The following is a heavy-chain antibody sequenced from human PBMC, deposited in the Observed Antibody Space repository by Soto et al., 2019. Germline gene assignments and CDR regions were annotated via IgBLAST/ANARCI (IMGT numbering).Heavy chain of an antibody. CDR2: ISAYNGNT. D-gene: IGHD5-12*01. CDR1: GYTFTSYG. J-gene: IGHJ6*02. CDR3: ARESLAHPGPYGGYETLLDYYGMDV. V-gene: IGHV1-18*01. Sequence: ASVKVSCKASGYTFTSYGISWVRQAPGQGLEWMGWISAYNGNTNYAQKLQGRVTMTTDTSTSTAYMELRSLRSDDTAVYYCARESLAHPGPYGGYETLLDYYGMDVWGQGTTVTVSS.